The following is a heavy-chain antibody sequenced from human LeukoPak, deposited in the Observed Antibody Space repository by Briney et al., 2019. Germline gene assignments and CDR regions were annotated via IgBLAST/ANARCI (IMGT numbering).Heavy chain of an antibody. Sequence: GGSLRLSCAASGFTFNTDWMTWVRQAPGKGREWVANIKQLGSDKHYVDSVKGRVTISRDKTKTSLYLKVNRLRAEETAVYCCVRGMDVWGKGTTVTVSS. CDR3: VRGMDV. V-gene: IGHV3-7*01. CDR2: IKQLGSDK. J-gene: IGHJ6*03. CDR1: GFTFNTDW.